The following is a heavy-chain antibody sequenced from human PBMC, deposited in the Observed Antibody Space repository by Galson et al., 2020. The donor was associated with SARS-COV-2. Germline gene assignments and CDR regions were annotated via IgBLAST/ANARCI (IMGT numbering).Heavy chain of an antibody. CDR3: ASQAISYCSGGSCPDVGDY. J-gene: IGHJ4*02. CDR1: GYTFTSYG. V-gene: IGHV1-18*01. CDR2: ISAYNGNT. D-gene: IGHD2-15*01. Sequence: ASVKVSCKASGYTFTSYGISWVRQAPGQGLEWMGWISAYNGNTNYAQKLQGRVTMTTDTSTSTAYMELRSLRSDDTAVYYCASQAISYCSGGSCPDVGDYWGQGTLVTVSS.